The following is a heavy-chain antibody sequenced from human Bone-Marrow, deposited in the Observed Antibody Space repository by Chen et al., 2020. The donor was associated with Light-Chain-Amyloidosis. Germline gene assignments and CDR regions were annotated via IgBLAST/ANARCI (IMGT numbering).Heavy chain of an antibody. CDR3: ARRRDGYNFDY. D-gene: IGHD5-12*01. CDR2: IYPDDSDA. Sequence: EVQLEQSGPEVKKPGESLKISCKGPGYTFPNYWIGWVRQMPGKGLEWMGGIYPDDSDAIYSPSFEGQVTISADKSSTTAYLQWRSLKASDTAMYYCARRRDGYNFDYWGQGTLVTVSS. V-gene: IGHV5-51*01. CDR1: GYTFPNYW. J-gene: IGHJ4*02.